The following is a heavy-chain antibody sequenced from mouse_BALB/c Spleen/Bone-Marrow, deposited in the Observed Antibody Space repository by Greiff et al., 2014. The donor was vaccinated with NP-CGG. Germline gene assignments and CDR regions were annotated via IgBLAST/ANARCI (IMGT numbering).Heavy chain of an antibody. CDR2: INSNGGST. D-gene: IGHD1-1*01. CDR1: GFTFSSYG. J-gene: IGHJ2*01. Sequence: EVKLMESGGGLVQPGGSLKLSCAASGFTFSSYGMSWVRQTPDKRLELVATINSNGGSTYYPDSVKGRFTISRGNAKNTLYLQMSSLKSEDTAMYYCARDGSSYEGNYFDYWGQGTTLTVSS. CDR3: ARDGSSYEGNYFDY. V-gene: IGHV5-6-3*01.